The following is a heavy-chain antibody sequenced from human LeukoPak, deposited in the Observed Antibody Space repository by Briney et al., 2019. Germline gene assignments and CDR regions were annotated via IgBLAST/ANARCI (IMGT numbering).Heavy chain of an antibody. CDR1: GYTPSIIW. CDR3: ARDEYQGGSYYYGMDV. J-gene: IGHJ6*02. CDR2: IKRDGSEQ. V-gene: IGHV3-7*01. D-gene: IGHD3-16*01. Sequence: PRGSLRLSCAPSGYTPSIIWTSWVPPDPGRGLEWVAHIKRDGSEQYHVESVKGRLAISRDNARISLYLQRNSLRGEDTAVYYCARDEYQGGSYYYGMDVWGQGTTVTVSS.